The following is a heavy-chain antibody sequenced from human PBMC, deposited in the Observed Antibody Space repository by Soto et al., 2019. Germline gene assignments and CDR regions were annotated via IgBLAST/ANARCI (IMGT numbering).Heavy chain of an antibody. J-gene: IGHJ4*02. Sequence: SETLSLTCAVSGGSISSGGYSWTWIRQPPGKGLEWIGYIYHSGSAYYNPSLKSRVTISVDRSKNQFSLKLSSVTAADTAVYYCVIVLDHWSQGILVTVSS. CDR2: IYHSGSA. D-gene: IGHD1-26*01. CDR3: VIVLDH. CDR1: GGSISSGGYS. V-gene: IGHV4-30-2*01.